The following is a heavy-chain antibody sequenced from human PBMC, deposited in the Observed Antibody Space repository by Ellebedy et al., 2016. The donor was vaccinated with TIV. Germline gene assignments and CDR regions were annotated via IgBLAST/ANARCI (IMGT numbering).Heavy chain of an antibody. V-gene: IGHV3-7*01. J-gene: IGHJ5*02. D-gene: IGHD4-17*01. Sequence: GGSLRLSCAASGFNFRSYWMTWVRQAPGKGLEWVAKIRQEGDEIYYVESVKGRFTISRDTAKNSLFLQMNSLRVEYTALYYYARRASYGDYAVQVNPWFDPWGQGTLVTVSS. CDR1: GFNFRSYW. CDR2: IRQEGDEI. CDR3: ARRASYGDYAVQVNPWFDP.